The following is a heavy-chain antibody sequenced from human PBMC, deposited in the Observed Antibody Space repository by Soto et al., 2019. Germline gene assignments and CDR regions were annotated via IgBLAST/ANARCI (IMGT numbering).Heavy chain of an antibody. D-gene: IGHD1-26*01. CDR3: ARGWWEGATNWFDP. V-gene: IGHV1-69*12. CDR2: IIPIFGTA. Sequence: QVQLVQSGAEVKKPGSSVKVSCKASGGTFSSYAISWVRQAPGQGLEWMGGIIPIFGTANYAQKFQGRVTXXAXESXSTAYMELSSLRSEDTAVYYCARGWWEGATNWFDPWGQGTLVTVSS. J-gene: IGHJ5*02. CDR1: GGTFSSYA.